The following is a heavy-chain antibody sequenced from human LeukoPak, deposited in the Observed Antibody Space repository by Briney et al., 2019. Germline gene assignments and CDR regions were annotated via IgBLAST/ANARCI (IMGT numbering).Heavy chain of an antibody. CDR2: ISSSGSTI. Sequence: GGSLRLSCAASGFTFSDYYMTWIRQAPGNGLEWVSYISSSGSTINYADSVRGRFTISRDNAKNSLYLEMNSLRAEDTAVYYCGRGYSNGPAIDSWGQGTVVTVSS. CDR1: GFTFSDYY. J-gene: IGHJ4*02. V-gene: IGHV3-11*04. CDR3: GRGYSNGPAIDS. D-gene: IGHD5-18*01.